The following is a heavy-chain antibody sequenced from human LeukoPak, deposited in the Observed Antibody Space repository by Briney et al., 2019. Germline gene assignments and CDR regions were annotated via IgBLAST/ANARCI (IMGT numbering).Heavy chain of an antibody. D-gene: IGHD5-24*01. Sequence: WASVKVSCKASGYTFTGYYMHWVRQAPGQGLEWMGWINPNSGGTNYAQKFQGRVTMTRDTSTSTVYMELSSLRSEDTAVYYCARDRVFRDGYNQEWAWFDPWGQGTLVTVSS. CDR1: GYTFTGYY. CDR3: ARDRVFRDGYNQEWAWFDP. V-gene: IGHV1-2*02. CDR2: INPNSGGT. J-gene: IGHJ5*02.